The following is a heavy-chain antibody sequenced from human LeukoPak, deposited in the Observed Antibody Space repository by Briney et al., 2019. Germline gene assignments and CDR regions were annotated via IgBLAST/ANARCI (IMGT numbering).Heavy chain of an antibody. V-gene: IGHV1-2*02. CDR1: GYTFTGYY. CDR3: ARVDGGEWYYFDY. Sequence: ASVKVSCKASGYTFTGYYMHWGRHAPGQGLEWMGWSNPNNGGTNYAQKFQGRVTMTLDTSISTAYMELSRLRSDDTAIYYCARVDGGEWYYFDYWGQGTLVTVSS. J-gene: IGHJ4*02. CDR2: SNPNNGGT. D-gene: IGHD2-8*02.